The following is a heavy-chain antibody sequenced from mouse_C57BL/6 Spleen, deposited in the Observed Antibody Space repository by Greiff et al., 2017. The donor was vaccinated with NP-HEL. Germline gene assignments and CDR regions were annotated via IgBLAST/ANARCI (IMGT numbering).Heavy chain of an antibody. CDR2: ISSGGDYT. V-gene: IGHV5-9-1*02. J-gene: IGHJ3*01. Sequence: EVHLVESGAGLVKPGGSLKLSCAASGFTFSSYAMSWVRQTPEKRLEWVAYISSGGDYTYYEDTVKGRFTISRDNARNTLYLQMSRLKSEDTAMYYCTRDRDYCGSSYVAWFAYWGQGTLVTVSA. CDR3: TRDRDYCGSSYVAWFAY. D-gene: IGHD1-1*01. CDR1: GFTFSSYA.